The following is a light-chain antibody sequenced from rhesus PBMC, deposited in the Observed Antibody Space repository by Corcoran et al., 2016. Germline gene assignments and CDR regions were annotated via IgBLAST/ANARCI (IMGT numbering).Light chain of an antibody. J-gene: IGKJ1*01. CDR2: YAS. V-gene: IGKV3-35*02. CDR3: QKYNDWPPT. CDR1: QCVGST. Sequence: ETVMMQSPATLSLSPGERATLSFRASQCVGSTLAWYQQKPGQAPRLLMYYASYRATGIPDRFSGSGSGTEFTLTIGSMVPEDVGVYYYQKYNDWPPTFGQGTKVEIQ.